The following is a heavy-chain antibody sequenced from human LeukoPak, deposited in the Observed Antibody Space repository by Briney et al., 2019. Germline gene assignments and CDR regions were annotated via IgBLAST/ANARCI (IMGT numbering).Heavy chain of an antibody. CDR1: GFTFSTYG. J-gene: IGHJ3*02. CDR3: ARGGSYLSAFDI. Sequence: GGSLRLSCAASGFTFSTYGMHWVRQAPGKGLEWVANIKQDGSEKYYVDSVKGRFTISRDNAKNSLYLQMNSLRAEDTAVYYCARGGSYLSAFDIWGQGTMVTVSS. D-gene: IGHD1-26*01. CDR2: IKQDGSEK. V-gene: IGHV3-7*03.